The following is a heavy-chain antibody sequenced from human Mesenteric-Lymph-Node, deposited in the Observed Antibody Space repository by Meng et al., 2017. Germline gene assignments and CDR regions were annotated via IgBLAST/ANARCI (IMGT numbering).Heavy chain of an antibody. D-gene: IGHD3-10*01. J-gene: IGHJ6*02. CDR1: GYTFTGYY. Sequence: ASVQVSCKASGYTFTGYYMHWVRQAPGQGLEWMGRINPNSGGTNYAQKFQGRVTMTRDTSISTAYMELSRLRSDDTAVYYCARHPMVRGSMDVWGQGTTVTVSS. V-gene: IGHV1-2*06. CDR2: INPNSGGT. CDR3: ARHPMVRGSMDV.